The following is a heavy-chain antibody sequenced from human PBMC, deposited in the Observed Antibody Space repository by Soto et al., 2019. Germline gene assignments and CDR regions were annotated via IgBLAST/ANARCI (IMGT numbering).Heavy chain of an antibody. CDR3: AKDVVPHTSTVMDG. CDR2: ITWNSGSM. J-gene: IGHJ6*02. D-gene: IGHD3-9*01. V-gene: IGHV3-9*01. Sequence: EVQLVESGGGLVQPGRSLRLSCAASGFTFDDFAMHWVRQAPGKGLEWVSSITWNSGSMVYGPSVKGRFTISRDNTKNPLYLQMNSLRTEDTALYFCAKDVVPHTSTVMDGWGPGTTVTVSS. CDR1: GFTFDDFA.